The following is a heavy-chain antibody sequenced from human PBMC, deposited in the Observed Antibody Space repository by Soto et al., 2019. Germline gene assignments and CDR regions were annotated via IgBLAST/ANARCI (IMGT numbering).Heavy chain of an antibody. CDR1: GVSNSVDP. V-gene: IGHV1-69*01. D-gene: IGHD2-2*03. CDR3: ASSGYCSSTSRYGYYYYYGMDV. Sequence: GVSNSVDPISWGIKNPRKGLERMEGIIPIFGTANYAQKFQGRVTITADESTNTAYMELSSLRSEDTAVYYCASSGYCSSTSRYGYYYYYGMDVWGQGTTVTVSS. J-gene: IGHJ6*02. CDR2: IIPIFGTA.